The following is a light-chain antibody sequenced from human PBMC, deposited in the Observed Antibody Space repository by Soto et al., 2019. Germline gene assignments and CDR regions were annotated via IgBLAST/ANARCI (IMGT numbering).Light chain of an antibody. J-gene: IGKJ1*01. V-gene: IGKV3-15*01. Sequence: EIVMTQSPATLSVSPGERATLSCRASRSISSNLAWYQQKPGQAPRLLIYGASTRATGIPASFSGSGSGTEFTLTISSLQSEDFAVYYCQQYNNWPRTFGQGTKVEFK. CDR2: GAS. CDR3: QQYNNWPRT. CDR1: RSISSN.